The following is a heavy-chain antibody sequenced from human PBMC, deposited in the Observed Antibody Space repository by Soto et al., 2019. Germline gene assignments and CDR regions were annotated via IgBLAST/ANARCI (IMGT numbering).Heavy chain of an antibody. CDR2: ISYDGSNK. Sequence: ESGGGVVQPGRSLRLSCAASGFSFSSYGMQWVRQAPGKGLEWVAVISYDGSNKYYADSVKDRFTSSRDNSKKTLYLQMNSLRADDTAVYYGVAGQYFFDYCGQGTLVTVSS. D-gene: IGHD6-19*01. CDR1: GFSFSSYG. V-gene: IGHV3-30*03. CDR3: VAGQYFFDY. J-gene: IGHJ4*02.